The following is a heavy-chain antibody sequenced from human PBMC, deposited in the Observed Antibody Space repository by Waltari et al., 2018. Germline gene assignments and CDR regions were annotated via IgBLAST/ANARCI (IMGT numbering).Heavy chain of an antibody. Sequence: QVQLVQSGAEVKKPGASVKVSCKASGYTFTGYYMHWVRQAPGQGLEWMGWSNPNSGGTHYAQKFQGRVTMTSDTSINTAYMELSRLRSHDTAVYYCARDWLSSSWYEWGQGTLVTVSS. V-gene: IGHV1-2*02. CDR3: ARDWLSSSWYE. J-gene: IGHJ4*02. D-gene: IGHD6-13*01. CDR2: SNPNSGGT. CDR1: GYTFTGYY.